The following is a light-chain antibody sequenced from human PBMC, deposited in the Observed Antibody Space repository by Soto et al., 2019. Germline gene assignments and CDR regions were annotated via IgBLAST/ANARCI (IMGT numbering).Light chain of an antibody. Sequence: EIVMTQSPDSLAVSLGERATINCKSSQRVLYSSNNKNYLAWYQQKPGQPPKLLIYWASTRESGVTDRFSGSGSGTDVTLTTSSMQAEDVAVYYCQQYYSTPPYTFGQGTKLEIK. CDR3: QQYYSTPPYT. V-gene: IGKV4-1*01. J-gene: IGKJ2*01. CDR1: QRVLYSSNNKNY. CDR2: WAS.